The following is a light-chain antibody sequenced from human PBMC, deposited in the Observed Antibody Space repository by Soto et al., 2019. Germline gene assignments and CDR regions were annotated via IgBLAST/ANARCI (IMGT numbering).Light chain of an antibody. Sequence: DIQMTQSPSXXSPSVGDRVTITCRASRSISDWLAWYQQKPGKAPELLIFDASNLKSGVSSRFSGSGSGTEFTLTISRLQPDDVATYYCLQYSSHSWTFGQGTKVEIK. J-gene: IGKJ1*01. V-gene: IGKV1-5*01. CDR3: LQYSSHSWT. CDR2: DAS. CDR1: RSISDW.